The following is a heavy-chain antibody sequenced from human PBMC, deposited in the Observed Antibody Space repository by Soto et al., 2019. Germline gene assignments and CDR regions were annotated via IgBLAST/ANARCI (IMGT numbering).Heavy chain of an antibody. CDR2: ISTDNGNT. CDR1: GYTFTSSG. V-gene: IGHV1-18*01. Sequence: ASVKVSCKASGYTFTSSGISWVRQAPGQGLEWMGWISTDNGNTNYAQHLQGRVSMTTDTSTSTAYMDLRSLRSDDTAVYYCARARKYQLQIFDYWGQGTLVTVSS. CDR3: ARARKYQLQIFDY. D-gene: IGHD2-2*01. J-gene: IGHJ4*02.